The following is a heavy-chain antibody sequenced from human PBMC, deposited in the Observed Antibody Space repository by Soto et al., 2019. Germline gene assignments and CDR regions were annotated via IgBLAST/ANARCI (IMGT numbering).Heavy chain of an antibody. CDR2: ISGSGGST. D-gene: IGHD3-16*02. CDR1: GFTFSSYA. J-gene: IGHJ3*02. V-gene: IGHV3-23*01. Sequence: EVQLLGSGGGLVQPGGSLRLSCAASGFTFSSYAMSWVRQAPGRGLEWVSAISGSGGSTYYADSVKGRFTISRDTSKNTRYLQMNSRRAEDTAVYYCAKDPNDYIWGSYRQDAFDIWGQGTMVTVSS. CDR3: AKDPNDYIWGSYRQDAFDI.